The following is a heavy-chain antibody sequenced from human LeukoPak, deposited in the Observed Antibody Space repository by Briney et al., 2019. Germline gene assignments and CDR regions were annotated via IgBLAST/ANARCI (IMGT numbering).Heavy chain of an antibody. CDR1: GYIFTSYW. D-gene: IGHD1-1*01. CDR3: VTGTGRAFDI. V-gene: IGHV5-51*01. J-gene: IGHJ3*02. CDR2: IYPGDSDT. Sequence: GESLKISCKGSGYIFTSYWIGWVRHMPRKGLEWMGVIYPGDSDTRYSPSFQGQVTASANKSINTAYLQWSSLKASDTAMYYYVTGTGRAFDIWGQGTMVTVSS.